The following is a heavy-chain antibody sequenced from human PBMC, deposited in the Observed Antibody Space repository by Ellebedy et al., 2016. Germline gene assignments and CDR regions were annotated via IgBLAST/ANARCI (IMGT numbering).Heavy chain of an antibody. Sequence: ASVKVSXXASGGTFSSYGISWVRQAPGQGLEWMGWINPNSGGTNYAQKFQGRVTMTRDTSISTAYMELSRLRSDDTAVYYCARFFISGSYYKGFDYWGQGTLVTVSS. D-gene: IGHD1-26*01. CDR1: GGTFSSYG. V-gene: IGHV1-2*02. CDR3: ARFFISGSYYKGFDY. CDR2: INPNSGGT. J-gene: IGHJ4*02.